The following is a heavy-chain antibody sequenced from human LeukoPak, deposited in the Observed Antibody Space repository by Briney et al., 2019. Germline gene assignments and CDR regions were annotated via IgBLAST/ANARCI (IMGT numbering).Heavy chain of an antibody. V-gene: IGHV4-59*01. J-gene: IGHJ5*02. Sequence: PSETLSLTCTVSGVSINTYYWSWIRQPPGKGPEWIGYVYHSGTTYYNPSVKSRVTISIDTSKNQSSLKLTSVTAADTAVYFCARDPGWFDPWGQGTLVTVSS. D-gene: IGHD7-27*01. CDR3: ARDPGWFDP. CDR1: GVSINTYY. CDR2: VYHSGTT.